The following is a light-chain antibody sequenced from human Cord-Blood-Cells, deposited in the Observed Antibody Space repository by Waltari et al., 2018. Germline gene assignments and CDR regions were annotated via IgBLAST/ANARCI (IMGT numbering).Light chain of an antibody. J-gene: IGKJ2*01. Sequence: EIALTQSPGTLTLSSGKRATLSCRASQSVSSSYLAWYQQKPGQAPRLLIYGASSRATGIPDRFSGSGSGTDFTLTISRLEPEDFAVYYCQQYGSPYTFGQGTKLEIK. CDR3: QQYGSPYT. V-gene: IGKV3-20*01. CDR1: QSVSSSY. CDR2: GAS.